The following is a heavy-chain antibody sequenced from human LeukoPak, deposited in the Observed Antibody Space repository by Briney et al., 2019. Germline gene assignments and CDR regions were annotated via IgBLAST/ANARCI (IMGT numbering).Heavy chain of an antibody. CDR2: IWYDGSNK. CDR3: ARGDRPDYYDSSGYLDC. V-gene: IGHV3-33*08. CDR1: GFTFSSYA. D-gene: IGHD3-22*01. J-gene: IGHJ4*02. Sequence: GALRLSCAASGFTFSSYAMSWVRQAPGKGLEWVAVIWYDGSNKYYADSVKGRFTISRDNSKNTLYLQMNSLRAEDTAVYYCARGDRPDYYDSSGYLDCWGQGTLVTVSS.